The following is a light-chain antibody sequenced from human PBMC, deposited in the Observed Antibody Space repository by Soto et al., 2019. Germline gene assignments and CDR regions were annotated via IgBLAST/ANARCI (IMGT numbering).Light chain of an antibody. V-gene: IGKV3-11*01. CDR1: QSVGSF. CDR2: DAS. CDR3: QHRSNWLGT. Sequence: EIVLTQSPATLSLSPGERATLSCRASQSVGSFLAWYRQKSGQTPRLLIYDASKRAPGIPARFSGSGSGTDFTLTISSLEPEDFALYYCQHRSNWLGTFGPGTKIDIK. J-gene: IGKJ3*01.